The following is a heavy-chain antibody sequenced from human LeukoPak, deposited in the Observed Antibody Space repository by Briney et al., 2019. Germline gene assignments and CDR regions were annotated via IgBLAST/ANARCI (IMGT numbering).Heavy chain of an antibody. V-gene: IGHV1-24*01. Sequence: EASVKVSCKGSGYTLTELSMHWVRQAPGKGLEWMGGFDPEDGETIYAQKFQGRVTMTEDTSTDTAYMELSSLRSEDTAVYYCASYDFWSGYYWGQGTLVTVSS. J-gene: IGHJ4*02. CDR2: FDPEDGET. D-gene: IGHD3-3*01. CDR1: GYTLTELS. CDR3: ASYDFWSGYY.